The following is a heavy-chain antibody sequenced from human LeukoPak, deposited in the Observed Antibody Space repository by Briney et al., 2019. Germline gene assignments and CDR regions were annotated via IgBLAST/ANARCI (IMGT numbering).Heavy chain of an antibody. Sequence: GGSLRLSCAASGFTFSSYSMNWVRQAPGKGLEWVSSISSSSYIYYADSVKGRFTISRDNAKNSLYLQMNSLRAEDTAVYYCVTDPPDSGWAFWSWGQGALVTVSA. CDR1: GFTFSSYS. V-gene: IGHV3-21*01. D-gene: IGHD6-25*01. CDR2: ISSSSYI. CDR3: VTDPPDSGWAFWS. J-gene: IGHJ5*02.